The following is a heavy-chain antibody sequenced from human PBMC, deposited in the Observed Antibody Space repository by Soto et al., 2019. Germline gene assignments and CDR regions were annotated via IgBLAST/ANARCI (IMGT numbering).Heavy chain of an antibody. CDR3: ARGPSGDKVDS. Sequence: QVQLQESGPGLVKPSQTLSLTCTVSGGSISTVDYWWSWIRQSPDMGLEWIGHIYDGGRTYNNPSLESXXTXSXXTSKSQLSLTLSSVSAADTAVYYCARGPSGDKVDSWGQGTLVPVSS. CDR1: GGSISTVDYW. D-gene: IGHD7-27*01. V-gene: IGHV4-30-4*01. CDR2: IYDGGRT. J-gene: IGHJ4*02.